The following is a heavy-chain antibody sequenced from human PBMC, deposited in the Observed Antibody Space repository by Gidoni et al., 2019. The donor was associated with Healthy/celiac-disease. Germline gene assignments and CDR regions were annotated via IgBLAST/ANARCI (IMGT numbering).Heavy chain of an antibody. Sequence: QVQLVESGGGLFKPAGSLRLSCAASGFTFSDYYMSWIRQAPGKGLEWVSYISSSSSYTNYADSVKGRFTISRDNAKNSLYLQMNSLRAEDTAVYYCARLWGYSYGRDYWGQGTLVTVSS. CDR2: ISSSSSYT. V-gene: IGHV3-11*05. J-gene: IGHJ4*02. CDR1: GFTFSDYY. D-gene: IGHD5-18*01. CDR3: ARLWGYSYGRDY.